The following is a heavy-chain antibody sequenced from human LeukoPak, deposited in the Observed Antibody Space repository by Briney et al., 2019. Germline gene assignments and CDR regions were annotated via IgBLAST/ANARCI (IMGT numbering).Heavy chain of an antibody. CDR1: GYTFTSYD. Sequence: ASVKVSCKASGYTFTSYDINWVRQATGQGLEWMGWMNPNSGNTGYAQKFQGRVTMTRNTSISTAYMELSSLRSEDTAVYYCARGVPAAIPLYYGMDVWGQGTTVTVSS. CDR3: ARGVPAAIPLYYGMDV. V-gene: IGHV1-8*01. J-gene: IGHJ6*02. D-gene: IGHD2-2*02. CDR2: MNPNSGNT.